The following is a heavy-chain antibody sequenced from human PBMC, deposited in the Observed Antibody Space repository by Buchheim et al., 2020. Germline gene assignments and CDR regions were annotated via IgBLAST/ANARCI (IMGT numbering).Heavy chain of an antibody. CDR1: GYTFTSYD. D-gene: IGHD3-16*01. Sequence: QVQLVQSGAEVKKPGASVKVSCKASGYTFTSYDINWVRQAPGQGLEWMGRINPNSGGTNYAQKFQGRVTMTRDTSISTAYMELSRLRSDDTAVYYCARGGPSRRSSYYYYGMDVWGQGTT. J-gene: IGHJ6*02. CDR3: ARGGPSRRSSYYYYGMDV. V-gene: IGHV1-2*06. CDR2: INPNSGGT.